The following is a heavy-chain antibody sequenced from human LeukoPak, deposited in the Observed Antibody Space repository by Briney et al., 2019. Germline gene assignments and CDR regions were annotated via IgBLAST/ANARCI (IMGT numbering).Heavy chain of an antibody. CDR1: GFTFSSYE. Sequence: PGGSLRLSCAASGFTFSSYEMNWVRQAPGKGLEWVSYISSSGSTIYYADSVKGRFTISRDNAKNSLYLQMNSLRAEDTAVYYCARERGGGNRGPFDYWGQGTLVTVSS. J-gene: IGHJ4*02. CDR2: ISSSGSTI. D-gene: IGHD4-23*01. V-gene: IGHV3-48*03. CDR3: ARERGGGNRGPFDY.